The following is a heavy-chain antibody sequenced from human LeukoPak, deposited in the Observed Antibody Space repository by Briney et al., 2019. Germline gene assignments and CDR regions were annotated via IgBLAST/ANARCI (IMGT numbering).Heavy chain of an antibody. CDR2: ISYSGST. CDR3: AGGFRGTIDPFDY. V-gene: IGHV4-39*01. J-gene: IGHJ4*02. CDR1: GGSISSSSFY. Sequence: PSETLSLTCTVSGGSISSSSFYWGWIRQPPGKGLEWIGTISYSGSTSYDPSLKSRVTIFVDAFKKQSSLKLSSVTAADTAVYYCAGGFRGTIDPFDYLGQGTLVAVSS. D-gene: IGHD3-10*01.